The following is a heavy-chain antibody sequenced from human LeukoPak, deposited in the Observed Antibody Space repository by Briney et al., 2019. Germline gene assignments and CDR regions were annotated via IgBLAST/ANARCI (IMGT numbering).Heavy chain of an antibody. Sequence: SETLSLTCTVSGGSISSSSYYWGWIRQPPGKGLEWIGSIYYSGSTYYNPSLKSRVTISVDTSKNQFSLKLSSVTAADTAVYYCARGALDIVVVPAAKHFFDYWGQGTLVTVSS. V-gene: IGHV4-39*07. J-gene: IGHJ4*02. D-gene: IGHD2-2*01. CDR1: GGSISSSSYY. CDR2: IYYSGST. CDR3: ARGALDIVVVPAAKHFFDY.